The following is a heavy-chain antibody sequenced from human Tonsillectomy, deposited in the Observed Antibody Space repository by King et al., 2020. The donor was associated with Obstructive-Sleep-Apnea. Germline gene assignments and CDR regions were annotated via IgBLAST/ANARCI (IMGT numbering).Heavy chain of an antibody. CDR3: ARFAAAYGSGSYYTSYYYYGMDV. D-gene: IGHD3-10*01. V-gene: IGHV4-34*01. CDR1: GGSFSGYY. J-gene: IGHJ6*02. Sequence: VQLQQWGAGLLKPSETLSLTCAVYGGSFSGYYWSWIRQPPGKGLEWIGEINHSGSTNYNPSLKSRVTISVDTSKNQFSLKLSSVTAADTAVYYCARFAAAYGSGSYYTSYYYYGMDVWGQGTTVTVSS. CDR2: INHSGST.